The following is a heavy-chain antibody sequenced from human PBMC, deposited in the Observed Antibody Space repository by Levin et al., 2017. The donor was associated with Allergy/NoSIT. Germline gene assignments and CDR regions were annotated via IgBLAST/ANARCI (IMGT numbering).Heavy chain of an antibody. CDR3: AKDWYRRGELSFGMDV. J-gene: IGHJ6*02. CDR1: GFTFSSYA. V-gene: IGHV3-23*01. CDR2: ISGSGGST. Sequence: LSLTCAASGFTFSSYAMSWVRQAPGKGLEWVSAISGSGGSTYYADSVKGRFTISRDNSKNTLYLQMNSLRAEDTAVYYCAKDWYRRGELSFGMDVWGQGTTVTVSS. D-gene: IGHD1-26*01.